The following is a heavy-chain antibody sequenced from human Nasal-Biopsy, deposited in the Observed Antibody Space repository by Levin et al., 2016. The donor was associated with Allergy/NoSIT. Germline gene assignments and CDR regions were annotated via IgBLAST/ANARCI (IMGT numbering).Heavy chain of an antibody. V-gene: IGHV3-30*04. CDR3: ARGDYCTTTTCPGWIDP. CDR1: GFTFTNYA. D-gene: IGHD2-8*01. Sequence: GESLKISCAASGFTFTNYAIHWVRRAPGKGLEWVAVLSYDGSNEYYADSVKGRFTVSGDTSKNTVYLQMNSLRAEDRGVYYCARGDYCTTTTCPGWIDPWGQGTLVTVSS. CDR2: LSYDGSNE. J-gene: IGHJ5*02.